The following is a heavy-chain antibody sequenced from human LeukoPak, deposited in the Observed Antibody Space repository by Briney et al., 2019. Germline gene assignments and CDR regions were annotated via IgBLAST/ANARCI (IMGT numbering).Heavy chain of an antibody. J-gene: IGHJ4*02. CDR3: AKASVEIVVVIPLGY. CDR2: ISGSGGST. V-gene: IGHV3-23*01. D-gene: IGHD3-22*01. Sequence: GGSLRLSCAASGFTFSSYAMSWVRQAPGKGLEWVSAISGSGGSTYYADSVKGRFTISRDNSKNTLYLQMNSLRAEDTAVYYCAKASVEIVVVIPLGYWGQGTLVTVSS. CDR1: GFTFSSYA.